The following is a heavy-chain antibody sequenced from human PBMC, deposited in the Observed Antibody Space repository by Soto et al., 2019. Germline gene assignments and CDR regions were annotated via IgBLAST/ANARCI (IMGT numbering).Heavy chain of an antibody. J-gene: IGHJ6*02. D-gene: IGHD2-15*01. CDR1: GFTFSSYG. Sequence: GGSLRLSCAASGFTFSSYGMHWVRQAPGKGLEWVAVIWYDGSNKYYADSVKGRFTISRDNSKNTLYLQMNSLRAEDTAVYYCARMRGYVRGGSSCPEGGMDVWGQGTTVTVSS. V-gene: IGHV3-33*01. CDR3: ARMRGYVRGGSSCPEGGMDV. CDR2: IWYDGSNK.